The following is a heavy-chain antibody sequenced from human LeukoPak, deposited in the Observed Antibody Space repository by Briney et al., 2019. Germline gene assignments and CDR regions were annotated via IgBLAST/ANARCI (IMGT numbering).Heavy chain of an antibody. CDR3: AKSYRGVVRGGSYFYYYMDV. V-gene: IGHV3-23*01. J-gene: IGHJ6*03. CDR2: ISGSGGST. Sequence: GGSLRLSCAASGFTFSSYAMSWVRQAPGKGLEWVSAISGSGGSTYYAESVKGRFTISRDNSKNTLYLQMNSLRAEDTAVYYCAKSYRGVVRGGSYFYYYMDVWGKGTTVTVSS. CDR1: GFTFSSYA. D-gene: IGHD3-10*01.